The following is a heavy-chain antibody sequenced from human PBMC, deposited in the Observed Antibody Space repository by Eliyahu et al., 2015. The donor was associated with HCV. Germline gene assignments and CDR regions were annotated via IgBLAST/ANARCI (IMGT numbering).Heavy chain of an antibody. D-gene: IGHD3-10*01. CDR1: GFPFSSXX. J-gene: IGHJ4*02. CDR3: ARDSYYYGSGSYYFDY. V-gene: IGHV3-74*01. Sequence: EVQLVESGGGLVQPGGSLXLSWAASGFPFSSXXMPWVRQAPGKGLVWVSRINSDGSSTSYADSVKGRFTISRDNAKNTLYLQMNSLRAEDTAVYYCARDSYYYGSGSYYFDYWGQGTLVTVSS. CDR2: INSDGSST.